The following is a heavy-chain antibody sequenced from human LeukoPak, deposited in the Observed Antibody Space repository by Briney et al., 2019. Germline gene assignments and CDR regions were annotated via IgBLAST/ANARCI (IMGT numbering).Heavy chain of an antibody. Sequence: GGSLRLSCAVSGFTVSGNYMSWVRQAPGKGLEWVSLIYSGGTTYYADSVKGRFTISRDNSKNTLYLQMNSLRAEDTAVYYCAKESCSGGSCYDSFLDYWGQGTLVTVSS. CDR2: IYSGGTT. J-gene: IGHJ4*02. CDR1: GFTVSGNY. CDR3: AKESCSGGSCYDSFLDY. V-gene: IGHV3-53*01. D-gene: IGHD2-15*01.